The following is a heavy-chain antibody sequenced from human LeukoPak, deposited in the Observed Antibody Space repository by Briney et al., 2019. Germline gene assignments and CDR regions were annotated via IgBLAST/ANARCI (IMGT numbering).Heavy chain of an antibody. CDR2: INVYNGNT. CDR1: GYIFNSYG. Sequence: GASVKVSCKASGYIFNSYGIGWVRQAPGQGLEWMGWINVYNGNTNYAQKFQGRVTMTTDTSTSTAYMEMRSLSSYDTSVYYCARDVGNYYDSIVYTFEHCGQGTLVTVSS. D-gene: IGHD3-22*01. J-gene: IGHJ4*02. V-gene: IGHV1-18*01. CDR3: ARDVGNYYDSIVYTFEH.